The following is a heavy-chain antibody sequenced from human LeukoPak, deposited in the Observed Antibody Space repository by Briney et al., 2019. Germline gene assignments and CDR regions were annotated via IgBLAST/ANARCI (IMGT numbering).Heavy chain of an antibody. D-gene: IGHD3-9*01. Sequence: GGSLRLSCAASGFTFSSYSMNWVRQAPGKGLEWVSSISSSSYIYYADSVKGRFTISRDNAKNSLYLQMNSLRAEDTAVYYCARDPPGGYFDWFDTPRYYIDVWGKGTTVTVSS. V-gene: IGHV3-21*01. CDR2: ISSSSYI. CDR1: GFTFSSYS. CDR3: ARDPPGGYFDWFDTPRYYIDV. J-gene: IGHJ6*03.